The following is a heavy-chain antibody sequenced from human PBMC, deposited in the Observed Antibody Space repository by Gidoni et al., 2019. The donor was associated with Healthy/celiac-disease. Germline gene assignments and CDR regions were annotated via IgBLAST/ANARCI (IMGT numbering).Heavy chain of an antibody. CDR3: ARDLLITMANRKRQVERFDY. Sequence: QVQLVQSGAEVTKPGASVTVSCKASGYTFTSYGISWVRQAPGQGLEWMGWISAYNGNTNYAQKLQGRVTMTTDTSTSTAYMELRSLRSDDTAVYYCARDLLITMANRKRQVERFDYWGQGTLVTVSS. CDR1: GYTFTSYG. CDR2: ISAYNGNT. D-gene: IGHD3-10*01. V-gene: IGHV1-18*01. J-gene: IGHJ4*02.